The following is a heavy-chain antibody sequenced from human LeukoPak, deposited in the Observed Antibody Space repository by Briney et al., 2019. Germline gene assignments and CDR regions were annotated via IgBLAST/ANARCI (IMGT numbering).Heavy chain of an antibody. CDR1: GGSFSGYY. V-gene: IGHV4-34*01. CDR2: INHSGST. D-gene: IGHD6-6*01. J-gene: IGHJ6*03. Sequence: SETLSLTCAVYGGSFSGYYWSWIRQPPGKGLEWIGEINHSGSTNYNPSLKSRVTISVDTSKNQFSLKLSSVTAADTAVYYCVGSSLPYYYYYYMDVWGKGTTVTVSS. CDR3: VGSSLPYYYYYYMDV.